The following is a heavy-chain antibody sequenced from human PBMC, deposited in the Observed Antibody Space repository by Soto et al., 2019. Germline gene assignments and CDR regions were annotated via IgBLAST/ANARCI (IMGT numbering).Heavy chain of an antibody. D-gene: IGHD3-22*01. CDR3: AKYDSSGYYRDY. CDR2: IIPILGIA. J-gene: IGHJ4*02. Sequence: QVQLVQSGAEVKKPGSSVKVSCKASGGTFSSYTISWVRQAPGQGLEWMGRIIPILGIANYAQKFQGRVTITADKSPSTAYMGLSSRRSEDTAGYSGAKYDSSGYYRDYGGKGTLVTVSS. V-gene: IGHV1-69*02. CDR1: GGTFSSYT.